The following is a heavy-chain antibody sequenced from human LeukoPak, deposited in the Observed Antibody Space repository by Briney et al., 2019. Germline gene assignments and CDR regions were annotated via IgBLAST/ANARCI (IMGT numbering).Heavy chain of an antibody. J-gene: IGHJ4*02. CDR2: IYPGDSDT. CDR3: ARPTSSCSGGSCYSGFDY. CDR1: GYSFTSYW. Sequence: GESLKISCKGSGYSFTSYWIGWVRQMPGKGLEWMGIIYPGDSDTRYSPSFQGQVTISADKSISTAYLQWSSLKASDTAIYCCARPTSSCSGGSCYSGFDYWGQGTLVTVSS. D-gene: IGHD2-15*01. V-gene: IGHV5-51*01.